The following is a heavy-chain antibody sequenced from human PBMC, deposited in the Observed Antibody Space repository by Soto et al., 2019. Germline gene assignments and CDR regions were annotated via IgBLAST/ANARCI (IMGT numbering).Heavy chain of an antibody. V-gene: IGHV3-9*01. CDR3: AKGLSIAAIDY. D-gene: IGHD6-13*01. CDR2: ITWNSDRV. Sequence: EVQLVESGGGLVQPGRSLRLSCTASGFTFDAYALHWVRQAPGKGLEWVSGITWNSDRVDYADSVKGRFTVSRDNARNSLYQQMNSPRPEDTASYFCAKGLSIAAIDYWGQGTLVTVSS. J-gene: IGHJ4*02. CDR1: GFTFDAYA.